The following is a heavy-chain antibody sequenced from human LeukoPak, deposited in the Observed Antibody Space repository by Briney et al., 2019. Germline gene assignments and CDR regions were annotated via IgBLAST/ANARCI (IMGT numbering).Heavy chain of an antibody. CDR1: GYTFTGYY. J-gene: IGHJ4*02. V-gene: IGHV1-46*01. CDR3: ARVTRDSSGWYGNDY. D-gene: IGHD6-19*01. CDR2: INPSGGST. Sequence: ASVKVSCKASGYTFTGYYMHWVRQAPGQGLEWMGIINPSGGSTSYAQKFQGRVTMTRDMSTSTVYMELSSLRSEDTAVYYCARVTRDSSGWYGNDYWGQGTLVTVSS.